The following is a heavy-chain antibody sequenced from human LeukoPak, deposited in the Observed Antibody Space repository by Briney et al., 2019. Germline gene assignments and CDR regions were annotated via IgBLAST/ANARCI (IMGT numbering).Heavy chain of an antibody. J-gene: IGHJ4*02. CDR3: ARQVVPGYFDY. CDR2: VSYSGST. D-gene: IGHD3-22*01. CDR1: GGSISSYY. Sequence: SETLSLTCTVSGGSISSYYWSWIRQPPGKGLEWVGSVSYSGSTYYNPSLKSRVTTSADTPKKQFSLMLSSVTAADTAVYYCARQVVPGYFDYWGQGTLVTVSS. V-gene: IGHV4-39*01.